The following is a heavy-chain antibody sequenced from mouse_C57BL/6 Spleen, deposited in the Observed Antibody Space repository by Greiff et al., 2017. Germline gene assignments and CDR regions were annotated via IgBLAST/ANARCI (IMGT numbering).Heavy chain of an antibody. D-gene: IGHD2-2*01. Sequence: QVQLQQPGAELVRPGSSVKLSCKASGYTFTSYWMHWVKQRPIQGLEWIGNIDPSDSETHYNQKFKDKATLTVDKSSSTAYMQLSSLTSEDSAVXYCARWGGYDPYFDYWGQGTTLTVSS. CDR2: IDPSDSET. J-gene: IGHJ2*01. CDR1: GYTFTSYW. V-gene: IGHV1-52*01. CDR3: ARWGGYDPYFDY.